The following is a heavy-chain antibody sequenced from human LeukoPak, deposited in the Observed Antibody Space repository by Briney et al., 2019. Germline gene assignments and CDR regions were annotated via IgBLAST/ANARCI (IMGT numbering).Heavy chain of an antibody. CDR1: GYRFTSYW. CDR3: ARSGGNYYSI. J-gene: IGHJ3*02. Sequence: GESLQISFQGSGYRFTSYWIGWVRPMPGKGREWMGIIYPGDSDTIYSPSFQGQVTISADKSTSTANLQWSSLKASDTAMYYCARSGGNYYSIWGQGTMVTVSS. CDR2: IYPGDSDT. D-gene: IGHD1-26*01. V-gene: IGHV5-51*01.